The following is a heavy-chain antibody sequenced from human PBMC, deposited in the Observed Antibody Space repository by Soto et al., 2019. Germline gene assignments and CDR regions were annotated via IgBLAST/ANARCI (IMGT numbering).Heavy chain of an antibody. V-gene: IGHV3-30-3*01. CDR3: XXXXXXXLXEXXXXXY. Sequence: QVQLVESGGGVVQPGRSLRLSCAASGFTFSSYAMHWVRQAPGKGLXWVAVISYDGSNKYYEDSVKGRFTISRDNSKNTLYLQMNSLRAEDTAVXXXXXXXXXXLXEXXXXXYWXQGTLV. J-gene: IGHJ4*02. CDR1: GFTFSSYA. CDR2: ISYDGSNK.